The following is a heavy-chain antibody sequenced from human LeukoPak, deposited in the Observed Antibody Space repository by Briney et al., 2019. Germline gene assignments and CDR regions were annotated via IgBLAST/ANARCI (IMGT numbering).Heavy chain of an antibody. CDR3: AKLMTFIAAAGTGY. J-gene: IGHJ4*02. V-gene: IGHV3-23*01. Sequence: GGSLRLSCAASGFTFSSYAMSWVRQAPGKGLEGVSAISGSGGSTSYADPVKGRFTISRDNSKNTLYLQMNSLRAEDTAVYYCAKLMTFIAAAGTGYWGQGTLVTVSS. CDR1: GFTFSSYA. CDR2: ISGSGGST. D-gene: IGHD6-13*01.